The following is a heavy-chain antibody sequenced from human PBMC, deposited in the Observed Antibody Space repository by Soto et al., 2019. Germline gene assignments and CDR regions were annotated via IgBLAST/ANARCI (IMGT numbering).Heavy chain of an antibody. CDR1: GFTFSSYA. J-gene: IGHJ6*02. D-gene: IGHD3-3*01. CDR2: ISGSGGST. V-gene: IGHV3-23*01. Sequence: PGGSLRLSCAASGFTFSSYAMSWVRQAPGKGLEWVSAISGSGGSTYYADSVKGRFTISRDNSKNTLYLQMNSLRAEDTAVYYCAKGRYDFWSGYFYGMDVWGQGTTVTVSS. CDR3: AKGRYDFWSGYFYGMDV.